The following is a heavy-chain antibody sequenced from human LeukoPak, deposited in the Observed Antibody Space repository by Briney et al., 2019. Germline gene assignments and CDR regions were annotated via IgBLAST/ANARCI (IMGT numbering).Heavy chain of an antibody. V-gene: IGHV4-39*01. Sequence: SETLSLTCTVSGGSISSSSYYWGWIRQPPGKGLEWIGSIYYSGSTYYNPSLKSRVTISVATSKNQFSLKLSSVTAADTAVYYCDGGTYYYGSGSYWGQGTLVTVSS. J-gene: IGHJ4*02. CDR2: IYYSGST. CDR3: DGGTYYYGSGSY. CDR1: GGSISSSSYY. D-gene: IGHD3-10*01.